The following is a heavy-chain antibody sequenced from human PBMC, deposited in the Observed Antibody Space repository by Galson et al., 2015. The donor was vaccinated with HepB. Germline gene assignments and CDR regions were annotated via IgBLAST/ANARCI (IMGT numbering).Heavy chain of an antibody. CDR2: IKQDGSEK. Sequence: SLRLSCAASGFTFSTYWMSWVRQAPGKGLEWVANIKQDGSEKNYVDSMKGRFTISRDNAKNSLYLQMNSLRAEDTAVYYCARFEVIGYYYYGMDVWGQGTTVTVSS. CDR3: ARFEVIGYYYYGMDV. V-gene: IGHV3-7*03. D-gene: IGHD3-10*01. J-gene: IGHJ6*02. CDR1: GFTFSTYW.